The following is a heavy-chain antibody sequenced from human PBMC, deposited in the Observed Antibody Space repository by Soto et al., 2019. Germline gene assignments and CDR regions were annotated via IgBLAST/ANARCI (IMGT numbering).Heavy chain of an antibody. J-gene: IGHJ6*02. CDR2: INHSGST. Sequence: SETLSLTCAVYGGSFSGYYWSWIRQPPGKGLEWIGEINHSGSTNYNPSLKSRVTISVDTSKNQFSLKLSSVTAADTAVYYCAKIAAAGNNTYSSYGRDVGGQGTTVTFPS. CDR3: AKIAAAGNNTYSSYGRDV. CDR1: GGSFSGYY. D-gene: IGHD6-13*01. V-gene: IGHV4-34*01.